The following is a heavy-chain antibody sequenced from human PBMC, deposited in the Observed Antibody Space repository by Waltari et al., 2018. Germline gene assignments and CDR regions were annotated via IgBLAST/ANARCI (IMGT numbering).Heavy chain of an antibody. J-gene: IGHJ6*03. D-gene: IGHD5-12*01. V-gene: IGHV1-69*04. Sequence: QVQLVQSGAEVKTPGYSVKVSCKAFGGTLTSYAITWVRQAPGQGLEWMGGIIPMLGITNYSQKFQGRVTITADESTSTGYMELNSLRSDDTAVYFCARGDSDYEGDYYYYMDVWGKGTTVTVSS. CDR3: ARGDSDYEGDYYYYMDV. CDR2: IIPMLGIT. CDR1: GGTLTSYA.